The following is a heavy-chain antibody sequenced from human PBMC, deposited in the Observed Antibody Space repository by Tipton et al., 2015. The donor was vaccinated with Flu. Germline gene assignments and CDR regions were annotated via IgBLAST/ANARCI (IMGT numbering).Heavy chain of an antibody. Sequence: TLSLTCTLSGHSIRSDYYWGWLRQSPGKGLEWIGNIFHTGSTYQNSSLKSRITMSVDRSKNQFSLTVFSVTAADTAVYYCARQVYCGGDCWGWFDAWGQGALVTVSS. J-gene: IGHJ5*02. CDR2: IFHTGST. V-gene: IGHV4-38-2*02. CDR3: ARQVYCGGDCWGWFDA. CDR1: GHSIRSDYY. D-gene: IGHD2-21*02.